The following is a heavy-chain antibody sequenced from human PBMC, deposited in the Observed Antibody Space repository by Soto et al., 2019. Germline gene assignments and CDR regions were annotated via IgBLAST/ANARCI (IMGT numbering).Heavy chain of an antibody. J-gene: IGHJ4*02. Sequence: QVQLQESGPGLVKPSETLSLTCTVSGGSISSYYWSWIRQPPGKGLEWIGYIYYSGSTNYNPSLKSRVTISVDTSKNQFSLKLRSVTAADTAVYYCARHSPYCGGDCLDYWGQGTLVTVSS. CDR2: IYYSGST. CDR3: ARHSPYCGGDCLDY. CDR1: GGSISSYY. D-gene: IGHD2-21*02. V-gene: IGHV4-59*08.